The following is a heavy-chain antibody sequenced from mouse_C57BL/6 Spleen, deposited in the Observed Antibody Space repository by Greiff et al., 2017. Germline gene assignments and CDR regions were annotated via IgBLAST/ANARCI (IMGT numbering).Heavy chain of an antibody. CDR2: IRHKANGYTT. CDR1: GFTFTDYY. CDR3: ARGGYFDY. J-gene: IGHJ2*01. Sequence: EVNVVESGGGLVQPGGSLSLSCAASGFTFTDYYMSWVRQPPGKALEWLGFIRHKANGYTTEYSASVKGRFTISRDNSQSILYLQMHALRAEDSATYYCARGGYFDYWGQGTTLTVSS. V-gene: IGHV7-3*01.